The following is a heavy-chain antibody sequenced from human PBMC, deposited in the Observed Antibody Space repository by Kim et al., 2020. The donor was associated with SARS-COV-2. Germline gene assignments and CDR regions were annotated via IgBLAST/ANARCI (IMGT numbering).Heavy chain of an antibody. V-gene: IGHV3-7*03. Sequence: GGSLRLSCAASGFTFTTCWMSWVRQAPGKGLEWVANIKQDESEKNYVDSVKGRFTISRDNTKNSLYLQMNSLRPEDTAVYYCARDGSGSYYHYWGQGILVTVSS. D-gene: IGHD3-10*01. CDR3: ARDGSGSYYHY. J-gene: IGHJ4*02. CDR1: GFTFTTCW. CDR2: IKQDESEK.